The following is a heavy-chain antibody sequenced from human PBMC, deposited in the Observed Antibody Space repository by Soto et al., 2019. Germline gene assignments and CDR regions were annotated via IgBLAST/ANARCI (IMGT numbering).Heavy chain of an antibody. V-gene: IGHV5-10-1*01. J-gene: IGHJ3*01. CDR2: IDPSDSYT. CDR1: DYSFTSYW. D-gene: IGHD1-1*01. CDR3: ARILRHTTRAHHAFDV. Sequence: PGESLKISCKGSDYSFTSYWISWVRQMPGKGLEWMGRIDPSDSYTNYSPSLQGHVTISADNSITTAYLPWMSLKASDTAMFYCARILRHTTRAHHAFDVWGKGTMVTVS.